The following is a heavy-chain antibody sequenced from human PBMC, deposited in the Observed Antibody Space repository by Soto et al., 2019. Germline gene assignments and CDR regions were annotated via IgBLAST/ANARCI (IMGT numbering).Heavy chain of an antibody. V-gene: IGHV3-23*04. D-gene: IGHD1-1*01. CDR3: TKEALTRTWFDP. CDR1: GFTFSSYA. J-gene: IGHJ5*02. CDR2: IGGRDGST. Sequence: EVQLVESGGGLVQPGGSLRLSSAASGFTFSSYAMSWVRQAPGKGLEWVSAIGGRDGSTYYADSVKGRFTISRDNSENTLFLQMKSLRAEDTAVYYCTKEALTRTWFDPWGQGTLVTVSS.